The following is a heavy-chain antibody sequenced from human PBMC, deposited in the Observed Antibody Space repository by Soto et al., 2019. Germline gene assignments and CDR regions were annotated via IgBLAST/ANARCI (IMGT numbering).Heavy chain of an antibody. V-gene: IGHV1-69*13. CDR2: IIPIFGTA. J-gene: IGHJ5*02. Sequence: SVEVSCKDSGGTFSSYARIWVRQAPGQGLEWMGGIIPIFGTANYAQKFQGRVTITADESTSTAYMELSSLRSEDTAVYYCASLWMGNWFDPWGQGTLVTVSA. D-gene: IGHD5-12*01. CDR1: GGTFSSYA. CDR3: ASLWMGNWFDP.